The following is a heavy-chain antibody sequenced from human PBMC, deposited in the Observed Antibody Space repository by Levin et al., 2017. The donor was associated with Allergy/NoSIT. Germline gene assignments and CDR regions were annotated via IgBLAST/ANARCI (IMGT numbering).Heavy chain of an antibody. D-gene: IGHD1/OR15-1a*01. CDR3: ARGRREAVWTKSILNYFYYGMDV. V-gene: IGHV4-34*01. Sequence: SQTLSLTCAVSGGSFSDYVWIWIRQSPGKGPEWIGQINHSGFTDYNPSLKSRVTISLDTPKSQFSLRLRSVTAADAAKYYCARGRREAVWTKSILNYFYYGMDVWGQGTTVAVSS. CDR2: INHSGFT. J-gene: IGHJ6*02. CDR1: GGSFSDYV.